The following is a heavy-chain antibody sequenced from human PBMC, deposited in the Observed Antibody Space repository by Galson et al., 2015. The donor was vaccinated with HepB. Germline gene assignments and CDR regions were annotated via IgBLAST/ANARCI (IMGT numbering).Heavy chain of an antibody. CDR1: GFTVSSYA. D-gene: IGHD2-2*01. Sequence: PLRLSCAASGFTVSSYAMSWVRQAPGKGLEWVSAISGSGGSTYYADSVKGRFTISRDNSKNTLYLQMNSPRAKDTAVYYCANQDIVVVPAAPRHSNYCWGQGTLVTVSS. J-gene: IGHJ4*02. CDR2: ISGSGGST. CDR3: ANQDIVVVPAAPRHSNYC. V-gene: IGHV3-23*01.